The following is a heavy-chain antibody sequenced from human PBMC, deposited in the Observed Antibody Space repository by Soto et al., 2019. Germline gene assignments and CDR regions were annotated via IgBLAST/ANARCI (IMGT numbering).Heavy chain of an antibody. CDR3: VRDGLDYYDTERLYFDN. V-gene: IGHV3-21*01. CDR1: GFNFITYS. CDR2: ISSSAVYI. D-gene: IGHD3-22*01. J-gene: IGHJ4*02. Sequence: GGSLRLSCATSGFNFITYSLSWDRQAPGKGMERVASISSSAVYIDYADSVKGRFTISRDNANNSLYLQMNSLRAEDTATYYCVRDGLDYYDTERLYFDNWGQGTLVTVS.